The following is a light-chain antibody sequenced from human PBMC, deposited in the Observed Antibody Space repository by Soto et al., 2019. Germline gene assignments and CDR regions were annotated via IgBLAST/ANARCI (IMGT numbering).Light chain of an antibody. CDR1: QTIRTY. CDR3: QQSYSYPYT. CDR2: VAS. Sequence: DIQMTQSPSSLTASEGDRVTITCRASQTIRTYLNWYQQKPGKAPDLLIYVASNLQGGVPSRSSGNGSGTDFTLTISSLQPADLATSYCQQSYSYPYTFGLGTRLDI. J-gene: IGKJ5*01. V-gene: IGKV1-39*01.